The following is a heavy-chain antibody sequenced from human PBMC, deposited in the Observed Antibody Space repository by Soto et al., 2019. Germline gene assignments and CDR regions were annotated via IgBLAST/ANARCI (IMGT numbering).Heavy chain of an antibody. CDR3: ARDEYGGAYDY. CDR2: ISSRGNTI. J-gene: IGHJ4*02. Sequence: EVQLVESGGGLVQPGGSLRLSCAASGFTFSNYKMNWVRQAPGKGLEWVSYISSRGNTIHNADSVKGRFTISRDNAKKSLYLQMNSLRAEDTAVYYCARDEYGGAYDYWGQGTLVTVSS. CDR1: GFTFSNYK. V-gene: IGHV3-48*03. D-gene: IGHD4-17*01.